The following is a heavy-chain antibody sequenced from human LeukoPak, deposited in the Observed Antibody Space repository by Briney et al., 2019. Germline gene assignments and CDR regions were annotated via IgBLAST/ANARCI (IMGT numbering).Heavy chain of an antibody. D-gene: IGHD1-26*01. Sequence: PGGSLRLSCAGSGITFSTYSMNWVRQAPGKGLEWVSVIYSGGSTYYADSVKGRFTISRDNSKNTLYLQMNSLRAEDTAVYYCAKASVGARFFDPWGQGTLVTVSS. J-gene: IGHJ5*02. CDR1: GITFSTYS. V-gene: IGHV3-53*01. CDR2: IYSGGST. CDR3: AKASVGARFFDP.